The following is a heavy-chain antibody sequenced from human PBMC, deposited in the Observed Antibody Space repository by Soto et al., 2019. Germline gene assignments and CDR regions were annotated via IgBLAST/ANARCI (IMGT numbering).Heavy chain of an antibody. CDR2: IGYDGSNK. J-gene: IGHJ3*02. V-gene: IGHV3-33*01. CDR3: ASEGDCSGGSCYWTNAFDI. Sequence: QVQLVESGGGVVQPGRSLRLSCAASGFTFSSYGMHWVRQAPGKGLEWVAVIGYDGSNKYYADSVKGRFTMSRDNSKNPLYLQMNSLRAEDTAVYYCASEGDCSGGSCYWTNAFDIWGQGTMVTVSS. D-gene: IGHD2-15*01. CDR1: GFTFSSYG.